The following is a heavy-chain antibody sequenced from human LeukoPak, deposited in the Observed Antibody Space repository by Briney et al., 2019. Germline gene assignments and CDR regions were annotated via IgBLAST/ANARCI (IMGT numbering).Heavy chain of an antibody. CDR3: AKDGSVVISPYYFDY. CDR2: ISGSGGST. J-gene: IGHJ4*02. D-gene: IGHD3-22*01. V-gene: IGHV3-23*01. Sequence: GGSLRLSCAASGFTFSSYAMSWVRQAPGKGLEWVSAISGSGGSTYYADSVKGRFTISRDNSKNTLYLQMNSLRAEDTAVYYCAKDGSVVISPYYFDYWGQGTLVTVSS. CDR1: GFTFSSYA.